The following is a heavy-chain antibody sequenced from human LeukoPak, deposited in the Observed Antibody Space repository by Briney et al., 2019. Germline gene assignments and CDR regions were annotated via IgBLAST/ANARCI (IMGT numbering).Heavy chain of an antibody. CDR3: ARESYSGSYDDAFDI. Sequence: GGSLRLSCAASGFTFSSYSMNWVRQAPGKGLEWVSSISSSSSYIYYADSVKGRFTISRDNAKNSLYLQMNSLRAEDTAVYYCARESYSGSYDDAFDIWGQGTMVTVSS. CDR2: ISSSSSYI. D-gene: IGHD1-26*01. J-gene: IGHJ3*02. CDR1: GFTFSSYS. V-gene: IGHV3-21*01.